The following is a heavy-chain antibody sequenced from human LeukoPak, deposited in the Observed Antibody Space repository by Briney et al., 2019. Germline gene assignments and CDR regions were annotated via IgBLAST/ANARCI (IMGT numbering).Heavy chain of an antibody. CDR1: GFTFSSYA. CDR3: VKDLAAAGHYIFDY. D-gene: IGHD6-13*01. Sequence: GGSLRLSCSASGFTFSSYAMHWVRQAPGKGLEYASAISSNGGSTYYADSVKGRFTISRDNSKNTLYLQMSSLRAEDTAVYYCVKDLAAAGHYIFDYWGQGTLVTVSS. J-gene: IGHJ4*02. V-gene: IGHV3-64D*06. CDR2: ISSNGGST.